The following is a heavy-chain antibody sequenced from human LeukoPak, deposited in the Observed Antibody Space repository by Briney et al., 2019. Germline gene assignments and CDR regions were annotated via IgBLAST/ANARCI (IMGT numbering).Heavy chain of an antibody. J-gene: IGHJ6*02. CDR3: VRDQLDVYYYFGMDV. Sequence: SETLSLTCTVSGGSISSYYWSWIRQPPGKGLEWIGYIYYSGSTNYNPSLKSRVTISVDTSKNQFSLKLSSVTAADTAVYYCVRDQLDVYYYFGMDVWGQGTTVTVSS. D-gene: IGHD2-2*01. CDR2: IYYSGST. V-gene: IGHV4-59*01. CDR1: GGSISSYY.